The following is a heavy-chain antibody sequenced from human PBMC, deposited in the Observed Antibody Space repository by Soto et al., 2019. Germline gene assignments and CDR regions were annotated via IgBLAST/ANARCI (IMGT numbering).Heavy chain of an antibody. CDR2: IHIGVTTI. CDR1: GFTLSRYE. D-gene: IGHD3-10*01. CDR3: ATSSGGGGASDL. J-gene: IGHJ3*01. V-gene: IGHV3-48*03. Sequence: PGGSLRLSCAASGFTLSRYEMNWVRQAPGKGLEWIAYIHIGVTTIYYADSVKGRFTISGDNAKNSLCLQLNSLSAEDTAVYYCATSSGGGGASDLLGNEKIVTVS.